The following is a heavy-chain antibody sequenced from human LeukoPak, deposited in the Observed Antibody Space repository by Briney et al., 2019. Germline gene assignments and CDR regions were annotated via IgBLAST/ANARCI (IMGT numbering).Heavy chain of an antibody. D-gene: IGHD5-18*01. V-gene: IGHV3-30*03. Sequence: PGRSLRLSCAASGFTFSSYGMHWVRQAPVKGLEWVAVISYDGSNKYYADSVKGRFTISRDNSKNTLYLQMNSLRAEDTAVYYCACGYSYSSFDYWGQGTLVTVSS. CDR3: ACGYSYSSFDY. CDR2: ISYDGSNK. J-gene: IGHJ4*02. CDR1: GFTFSSYG.